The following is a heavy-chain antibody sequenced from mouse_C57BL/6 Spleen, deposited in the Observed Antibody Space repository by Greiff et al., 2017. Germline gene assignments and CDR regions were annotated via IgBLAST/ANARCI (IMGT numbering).Heavy chain of an antibody. V-gene: IGHV1-82*01. Sequence: VKLQESGPELVKPGASVKISCKASGYAFSSSWMNWVKQRPGKGLEWIGRIYPGDGDTNYNGKLKGKATLTADKSSSTAYMQLSSLTSEDSAVYFGARERDYAMDYWGQGTSVTVSS. CDR2: IYPGDGDT. J-gene: IGHJ4*01. CDR1: GYAFSSSW. CDR3: ARERDYAMDY.